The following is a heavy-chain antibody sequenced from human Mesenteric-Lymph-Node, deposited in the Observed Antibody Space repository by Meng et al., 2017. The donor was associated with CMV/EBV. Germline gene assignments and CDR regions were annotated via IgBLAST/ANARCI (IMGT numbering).Heavy chain of an antibody. Sequence: GESLKISCAASEFTFSSYAMHWVRQAPGKGLEWVAVISYDESNKYYADSVKGRFTISRDNSKNTLYLQMNSLRAEDTAVYYCARDQGIAVAGTYGMDVWGQGTTVTVSS. J-gene: IGHJ6*02. V-gene: IGHV3-30-3*01. CDR3: ARDQGIAVAGTYGMDV. D-gene: IGHD6-13*01. CDR1: EFTFSSYA. CDR2: ISYDESNK.